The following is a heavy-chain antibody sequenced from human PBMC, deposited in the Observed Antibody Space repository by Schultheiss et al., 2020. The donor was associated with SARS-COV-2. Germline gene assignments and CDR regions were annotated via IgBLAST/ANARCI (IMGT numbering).Heavy chain of an antibody. CDR2: ISGSGGST. Sequence: GGSLRLSCAASGFTFSSYAMSWVRQAPGKGLEWVSAISGSGGSTYYADSVKGRFTISRDNSKNTLYLQMNSLRAEDTAVYYCAKRRRNYGEYMVDYWGQGTLVTVSS. D-gene: IGHD4-17*01. J-gene: IGHJ4*02. V-gene: IGHV3-23*01. CDR3: AKRRRNYGEYMVDY. CDR1: GFTFSSYA.